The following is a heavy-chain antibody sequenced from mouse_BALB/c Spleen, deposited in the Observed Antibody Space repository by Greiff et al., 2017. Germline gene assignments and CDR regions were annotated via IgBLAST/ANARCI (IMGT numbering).Heavy chain of an antibody. CDR1: GFTFSSYG. J-gene: IGHJ1*01. CDR3: ARNTAPYWYFDV. V-gene: IGHV5-6*01. CDR2: SSSGGSYT. Sequence: EVMLVESGGDLVKPGGSLKLSCAASGFTFSSYGMSWVRQTPDKRLEWVATSSSGGSYTYYPDSVKGRFTISRDNAKNTLYLQMSSLKSEDTAMYYCARNTAPYWYFDVWGAGTTVTVSS. D-gene: IGHD1-2*01.